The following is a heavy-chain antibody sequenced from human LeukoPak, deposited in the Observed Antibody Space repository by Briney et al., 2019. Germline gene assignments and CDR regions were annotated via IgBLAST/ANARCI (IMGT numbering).Heavy chain of an antibody. Sequence: GSLRLSCAASGFTFSNAWMSWIRQPPGKGLEWIGEINHSGSTNYNPSLKSRVTISVDTSKNQFSLKLSSVTAADTAVYYCASLYCGGDCYSFWGQGTLVTVSS. CDR1: GFTFSNAW. V-gene: IGHV4-34*01. CDR2: INHSGST. CDR3: ASLYCGGDCYSF. D-gene: IGHD2-21*02. J-gene: IGHJ4*02.